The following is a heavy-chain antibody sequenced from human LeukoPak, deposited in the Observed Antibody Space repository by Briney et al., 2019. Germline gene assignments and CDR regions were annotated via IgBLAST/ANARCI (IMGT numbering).Heavy chain of an antibody. Sequence: PGGSLRLSCAASGFTFSSYGMHWVRQAPGKGLEWVAVMSYDGSNKYYADSVKGRFTISRDNSKNTLYLQMNSLRAEDTAVYYCARDFRIAAAGTATDYFDYWGPGTLVTVSS. CDR3: ARDFRIAAAGTATDYFDY. V-gene: IGHV3-30*03. J-gene: IGHJ4*02. CDR1: GFTFSSYG. D-gene: IGHD6-13*01. CDR2: MSYDGSNK.